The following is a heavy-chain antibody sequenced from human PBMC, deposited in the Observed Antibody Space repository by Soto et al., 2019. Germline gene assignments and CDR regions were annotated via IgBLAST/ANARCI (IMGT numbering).Heavy chain of an antibody. V-gene: IGHV1-69*01. Sequence: QVQLVQSGAEVKKPGSSVKVSCKASGGTFSSYAISWVRQAPGQGLEWMGGIIPIFGTANYAQKFQGRVTITADESTSTAYMELSSLRSEDTAVYYCARAYVVVVPAAIAYYYYYYGMDVWGQGTTVTVSS. CDR3: ARAYVVVVPAAIAYYYYYYGMDV. CDR1: GGTFSSYA. J-gene: IGHJ6*02. CDR2: IIPIFGTA. D-gene: IGHD2-2*02.